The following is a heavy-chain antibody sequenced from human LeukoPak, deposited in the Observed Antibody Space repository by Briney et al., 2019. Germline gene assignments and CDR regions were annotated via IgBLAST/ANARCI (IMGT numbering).Heavy chain of an antibody. CDR3: SRDRGGGDIYFDY. CDR2: ISRSGATI. Sequence: GGSLRLSCAASGFXFSSYGINWVRQAPGKGPEWISYISRSGATIYYADSVKGRFTISRDNAKNSLYLQMSSLGAEDTAIYYCSRDRGGGDIYFDYWGQGTLVTVSS. J-gene: IGHJ4*02. V-gene: IGHV3-48*03. D-gene: IGHD2-21*02. CDR1: GFXFSSYG.